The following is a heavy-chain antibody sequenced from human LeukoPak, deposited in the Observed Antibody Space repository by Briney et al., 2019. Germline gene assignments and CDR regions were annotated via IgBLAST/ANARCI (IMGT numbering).Heavy chain of an antibody. J-gene: IGHJ4*02. CDR3: ARDGYSFGHDFDY. D-gene: IGHD5-18*01. V-gene: IGHV3-74*01. CDR2: IKGDGSST. CDR1: GFTLSSYW. Sequence: GGSLRLSCAASGFTLSSYWMHWVRHTPGKGLVWVSRIKGDGSSTSYADSVKGRFTISRDNAKNTLYLQMNSLRAEDTAVYYCARDGYSFGHDFDYWGQGTLVTVSS.